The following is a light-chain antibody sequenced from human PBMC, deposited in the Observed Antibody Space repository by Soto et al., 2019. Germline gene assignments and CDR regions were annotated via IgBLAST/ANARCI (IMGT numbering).Light chain of an antibody. CDR1: SSNIGGNT. J-gene: IGLJ2*01. CDR3: STWDDSLNGPI. CDR2: SNS. V-gene: IGLV1-44*01. Sequence: QSVLTQPPSASGTAGQRVTISCSGGSSNIGGNTVNWYQQLPGAAPKLIIFSNSQRPSGVPDRFSGSKSGTSASLAIGGLQSEDEAEYYCSTWDDSLNGPIFGGGTKLTVL.